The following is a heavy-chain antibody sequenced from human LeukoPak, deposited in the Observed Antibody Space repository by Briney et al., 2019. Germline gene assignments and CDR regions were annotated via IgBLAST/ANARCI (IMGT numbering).Heavy chain of an antibody. CDR1: GFTVSSNY. Sequence: GGSLRLSCAASGFTVSSNYMSWVRQAPGKGLEWVPVIYSGGNTYYAESVKGRFTISRDNSKNTLYLEVNSLRADDTAVYYCARESGAGRVGEHYFDYWGQGTLVTVSS. CDR3: ARESGAGRVGEHYFDY. V-gene: IGHV3-53*01. J-gene: IGHJ4*02. CDR2: IYSGGNT. D-gene: IGHD3-10*01.